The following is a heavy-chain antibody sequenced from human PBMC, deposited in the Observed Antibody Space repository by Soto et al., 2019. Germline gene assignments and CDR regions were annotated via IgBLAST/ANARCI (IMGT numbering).Heavy chain of an antibody. V-gene: IGHV3-33*01. CDR1: GFTFSSYG. CDR3: ARDYSERNAFDI. CDR2: IWYDGSNK. Sequence: QVQLVESGGGVVQPGRSLRLSCAASGFTFSSYGMQWVRQAPGKGLEWVAVIWYDGSNKYYADSVKGRFTISIDNSKNTLYLQMNSLRAEDTAVYYCARDYSERNAFDIWGQGTMVTVSS. J-gene: IGHJ3*02. D-gene: IGHD2-15*01.